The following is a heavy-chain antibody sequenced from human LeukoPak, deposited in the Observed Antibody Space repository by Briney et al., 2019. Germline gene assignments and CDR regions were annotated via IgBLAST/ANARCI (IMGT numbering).Heavy chain of an antibody. CDR1: GFSFRAYS. Sequence: PGGSLRLSRAASGFSFRAYSMNWGRQAPGKGPEWVSHIISSSSTIYYADSVKGRFTISRDNGKNSLYLQMNSLRDEDTAVYYCVRGDGWFGELLNFDNWGQGTLVTVSS. J-gene: IGHJ4*02. CDR3: VRGDGWFGELLNFDN. V-gene: IGHV3-48*02. D-gene: IGHD3-10*01. CDR2: IISSSSTI.